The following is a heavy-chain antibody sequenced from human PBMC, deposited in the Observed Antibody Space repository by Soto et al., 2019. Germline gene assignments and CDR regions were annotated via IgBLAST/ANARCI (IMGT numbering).Heavy chain of an antibody. CDR1: GGTFSSYT. CDR2: IIPILGIA. CDR3: ARDPLWFGEFYYYMDV. J-gene: IGHJ6*03. V-gene: IGHV1-69*08. D-gene: IGHD3-10*01. Sequence: QVQLVQSGAEVKKPGSSVKVSCKASGGTFSSYTISWVRQAPGQGLEWMGRIIPILGIANYAQKFQGRVTSTADKSTSTADMELSSLRSEDTAVYYCARDPLWFGEFYYYMDVWGKGTTVTVSS.